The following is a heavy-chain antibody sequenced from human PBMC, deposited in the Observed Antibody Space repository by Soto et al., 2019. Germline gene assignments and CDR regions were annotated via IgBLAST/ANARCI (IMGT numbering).Heavy chain of an antibody. CDR3: AKVQGYSSGWYSY. CDR2: ISGSGGST. J-gene: IGHJ4*02. V-gene: IGHV3-23*01. Sequence: EVQLLESGGGLVQPGGSLRLSCAASGFTFSSYAMSWVRQAPGKGLEWVSAISGSGGSTYYADSVKGRFTISRDNSKNTLYLQMNSLSADDTAVYYCAKVQGYSSGWYSYWGQGTLVTVSS. D-gene: IGHD6-19*01. CDR1: GFTFSSYA.